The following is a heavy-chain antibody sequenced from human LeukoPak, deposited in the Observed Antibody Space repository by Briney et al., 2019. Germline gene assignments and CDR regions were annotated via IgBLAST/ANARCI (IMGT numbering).Heavy chain of an antibody. D-gene: IGHD3-3*01. J-gene: IGHJ4*02. CDR3: ARVYDFWSGYYTGRSPPYFDY. CDR1: GGSFSGHY. Sequence: SETLSLTCAVYGGSFSGHYWNWIRQPPGKGLEWVGDINHSGSTNYNPSLKSRVTISVDTSKNQFSLKLSSVTAADTAVYYCARVYDFWSGYYTGRSPPYFDYWGQGTLVTVSS. V-gene: IGHV4-34*01. CDR2: INHSGST.